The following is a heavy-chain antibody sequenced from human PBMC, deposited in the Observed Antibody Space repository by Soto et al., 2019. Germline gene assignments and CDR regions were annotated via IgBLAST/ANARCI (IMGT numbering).Heavy chain of an antibody. V-gene: IGHV1-69*06. CDR3: ARRDSGGFYRFFDS. J-gene: IGHJ4*02. Sequence: ASVKVSCKASGRSLSTNPISWVRQAPGQGLEWMGGTGSGTGPGNHAQNFQGRLTVTADKSTSTVYMELTNLSSEDTAVYYCARRDSGGFYRFFDSWGRGALVTVSS. CDR2: TGSGTGPG. CDR1: GRSLSTNP. D-gene: IGHD2-15*01.